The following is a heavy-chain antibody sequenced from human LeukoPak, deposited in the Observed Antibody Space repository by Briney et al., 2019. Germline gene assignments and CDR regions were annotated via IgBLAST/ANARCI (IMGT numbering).Heavy chain of an antibody. V-gene: IGHV1-8*02. CDR3: ARTSSGYYAHFDL. CDR1: GYTFTSYD. D-gene: IGHD3-22*01. CDR2: MNPNSGNT. Sequence: GASVKVSCKASGYTFTSYDINWVRQATGQGLEWMGWMNPNSGNTGYAQKLQGRVTLTRDMSTNTVYMKLSSLTSEDTAVYYCARTSSGYYAHFDLWGQGTLVTVS. J-gene: IGHJ4*02.